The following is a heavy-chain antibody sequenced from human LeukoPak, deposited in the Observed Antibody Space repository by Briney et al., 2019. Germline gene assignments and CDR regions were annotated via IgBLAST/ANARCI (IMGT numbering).Heavy chain of an antibody. J-gene: IGHJ4*02. CDR2: IIPTYGTV. Sequence: ASVKVSCTATGGTFSSYAFSWVRQTPGQGLEWMGEIIPTYGTVNYAQKLQGRLTISADISTSTAYMELSSLRSEDTAVYYCARGIMITFGGVTDPLDFWGQGTLVSVSS. CDR3: ARGIMITFGGVTDPLDF. CDR1: GGTFSSYA. D-gene: IGHD3-16*01. V-gene: IGHV1-69*06.